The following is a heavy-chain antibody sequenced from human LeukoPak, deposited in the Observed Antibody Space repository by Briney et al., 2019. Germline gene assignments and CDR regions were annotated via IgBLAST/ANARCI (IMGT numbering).Heavy chain of an antibody. CDR3: AREAGPLD. CDR2: ISYSGST. V-gene: IGHV4-59*12. CDR1: GGSISTDY. J-gene: IGHJ4*02. Sequence: SETLSLICTVSGGSISTDYWIWIRQPPGKGLEWIGYISYSGSTNYNPSLKSRVTMSVDTSKNQFSLKLSSVTAADTAVYYCAREAGPLDWGQGTLVTVSS. D-gene: IGHD6-19*01.